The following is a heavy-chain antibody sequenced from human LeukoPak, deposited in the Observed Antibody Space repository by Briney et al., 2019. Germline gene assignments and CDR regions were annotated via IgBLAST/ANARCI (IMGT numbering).Heavy chain of an antibody. CDR3: ARFGYVAAVDL. Sequence: GGSLRLSCAASGFSFSAYWMTWVRQAPGTGLEWVANINPAGAETYYVDPVKGRFTISRDNAKNLLYLQMNSLRAEDTAVYYCARFGYVAAVDLWGQGTLVTVSS. V-gene: IGHV3-7*01. J-gene: IGHJ4*02. D-gene: IGHD2-15*01. CDR1: GFSFSAYW. CDR2: INPAGAET.